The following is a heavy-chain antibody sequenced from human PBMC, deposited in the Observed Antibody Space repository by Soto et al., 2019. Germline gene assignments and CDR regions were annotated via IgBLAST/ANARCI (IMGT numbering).Heavy chain of an antibody. CDR2: ISYDGSHK. J-gene: IGHJ4*02. V-gene: IGHV3-30*18. CDR1: GFTFSNYG. CDR3: AKAGAPRYCGRSSCHPAGAY. D-gene: IGHD2-15*01. Sequence: QVQLVESGGGVVQPGRSLRLSCAGSGFTFSNYGLHWVRQAPGKGLEWVAVISYDGSHKYYADSVKGRFTISRDNSKNMLNLPMDSLRAEDTAVFYCAKAGAPRYCGRSSCHPAGAYWGQGALGAVSS.